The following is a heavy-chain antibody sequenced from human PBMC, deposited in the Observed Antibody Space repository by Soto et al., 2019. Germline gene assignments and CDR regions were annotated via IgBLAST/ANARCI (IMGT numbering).Heavy chain of an antibody. CDR3: TRDSRTWSYHSLGWFDP. D-gene: IGHD1-26*01. J-gene: IGHJ5*02. V-gene: IGHV3-9*01. CDR2: ISWNSANI. Sequence: PGGSLRLSCAASGFTFDDYAMHWVRLAPGKGLEWVSGISWNSANIGYADSVKGRFTISRDNAKNSLYLLMNSLRSEDTALYYCTRDSRTWSYHSLGWFDPWGQGTLVTVSS. CDR1: GFTFDDYA.